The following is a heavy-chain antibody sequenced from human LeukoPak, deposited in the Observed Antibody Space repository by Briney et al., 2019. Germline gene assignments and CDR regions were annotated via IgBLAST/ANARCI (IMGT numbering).Heavy chain of an antibody. CDR2: ISWNSGSI. Sequence: GGSLRLSCAASGFTFDDYAMHWVRQAPGKGLEWVSGISWNSGSIGYADSVKGRFTISRDNAKNSLYLQMNSLRAEDTALYYCAKDNTMGPAEYFQHWGQGTLVTVSS. V-gene: IGHV3-9*01. D-gene: IGHD3-10*01. CDR1: GFTFDDYA. J-gene: IGHJ1*01. CDR3: AKDNTMGPAEYFQH.